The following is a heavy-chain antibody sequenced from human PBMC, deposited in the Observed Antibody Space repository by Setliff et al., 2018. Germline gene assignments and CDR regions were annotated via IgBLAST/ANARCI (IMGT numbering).Heavy chain of an antibody. CDR2: TSSGSNSI. V-gene: IGHV3-48*04. J-gene: IGHJ6*03. Sequence: PGGSLRLSCAASGFTFSIYSMNWVRQAPGKGLEWISYTSSGSNSIYYADSVMGRFTISRDNAKNILYLQMNSLRVEDTAVYYCARLSIKSGGGPYYNYYYMDVWGKGTTVTVSS. D-gene: IGHD3-16*01. CDR1: GFTFSIYS. CDR3: ARLSIKSGGGPYYNYYYMDV.